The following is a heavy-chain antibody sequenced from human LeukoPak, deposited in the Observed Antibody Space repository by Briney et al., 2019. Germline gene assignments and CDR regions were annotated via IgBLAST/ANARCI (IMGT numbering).Heavy chain of an antibody. J-gene: IGHJ4*02. D-gene: IGHD6-19*01. CDR1: GYTFSNYG. Sequence: ASVKVSCKASGYTFSNYGISWVRQAPGQGLEWMGWISAYNGNTNYAQKFQGRVTMATDTSTSTAYMELRSLRSDDTAVYYCARADSSGWYYIRYWGQGTLVTVSS. CDR2: ISAYNGNT. V-gene: IGHV1-18*01. CDR3: ARADSSGWYYIRY.